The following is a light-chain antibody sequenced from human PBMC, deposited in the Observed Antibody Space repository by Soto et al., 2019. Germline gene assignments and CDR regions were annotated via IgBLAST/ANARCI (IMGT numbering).Light chain of an antibody. Sequence: QSALTQPRSVSGSPGQSVTLSCTGTSSYVGSYNYVSWYQHHPGKAPKLMIYDVTKRPSGVPDRFSGSKSGNTASLTISGLQAEDEADYYCCSSAGSYSYVFGTGTKLTVL. CDR1: SSYVGSYNY. CDR3: CSSAGSYSYV. CDR2: DVT. J-gene: IGLJ1*01. V-gene: IGLV2-11*01.